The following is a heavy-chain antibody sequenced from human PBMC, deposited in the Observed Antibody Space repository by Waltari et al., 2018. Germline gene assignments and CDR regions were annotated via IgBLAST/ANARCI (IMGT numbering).Heavy chain of an antibody. Sequence: QVQLQQWGAGLLKPSETLSLTCAVYGGSFSGYYWSWIRQPPGKGLEWIGEINHSGSTNSNPSLKSRVTISVDTSKNQFSLKLSSVTAADTAVYYCARGRLNTGWYFDLWGRGTLVTVSS. V-gene: IGHV4-34*01. J-gene: IGHJ2*01. CDR2: INHSGST. CDR1: GGSFSGYY. CDR3: ARGRLNTGWYFDL.